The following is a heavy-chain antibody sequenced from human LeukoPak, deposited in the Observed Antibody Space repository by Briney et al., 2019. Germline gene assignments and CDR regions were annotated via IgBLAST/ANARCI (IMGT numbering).Heavy chain of an antibody. CDR3: ARDRGIVGATAPSYYGMDV. D-gene: IGHD1-26*01. CDR2: IYYSGST. CDR1: GASISSGGYY. Sequence: SETLSLTCTVSGASISSGGYYWSWIRQPPGKGLEWIGYIYYSGSTNYNPSLKSRVTISVDTSKNQFSLKLSSVTAADTAVYYCARDRGIVGATAPSYYGMDVWGQGTTVTVSS. V-gene: IGHV4-61*08. J-gene: IGHJ6*02.